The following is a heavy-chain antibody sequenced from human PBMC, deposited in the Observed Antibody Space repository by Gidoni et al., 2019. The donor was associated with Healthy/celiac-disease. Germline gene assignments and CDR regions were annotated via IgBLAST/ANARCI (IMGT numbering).Heavy chain of an antibody. Sequence: EVQLVESGGGLVKPGGSLRLSCAASGFTVGVYSMNWVRQAPGKGLEWVSSISSSSSYIDYADSVKGRFTISRDNAKNSLYLQMNSLRAEDTAVYYCARDPRTTVTTPYFDYWGQGTLVTVSS. CDR1: GFTVGVYS. CDR3: ARDPRTTVTTPYFDY. V-gene: IGHV3-21*01. D-gene: IGHD4-17*01. J-gene: IGHJ4*02. CDR2: ISSSSSYI.